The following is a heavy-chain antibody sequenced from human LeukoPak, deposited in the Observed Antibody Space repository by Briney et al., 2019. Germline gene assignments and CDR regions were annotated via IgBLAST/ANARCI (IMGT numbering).Heavy chain of an antibody. CDR1: GFTFSSYG. Sequence: PGGSLRLSCAASGFTFSSYGMHWVRQAPGKGLEWVAFIRYDGSNKYYADSVKGRFTISRDNSKNTLYLQMNSLRAADTAVYYCAKDPYVYCSGGSCYSGYFDYWGQGTLVTVSS. V-gene: IGHV3-30*02. D-gene: IGHD2-15*01. CDR3: AKDPYVYCSGGSCYSGYFDY. J-gene: IGHJ4*02. CDR2: IRYDGSNK.